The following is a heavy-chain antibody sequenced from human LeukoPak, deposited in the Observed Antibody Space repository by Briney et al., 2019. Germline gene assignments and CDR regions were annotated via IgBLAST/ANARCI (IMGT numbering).Heavy chain of an antibody. J-gene: IGHJ3*02. D-gene: IGHD4-11*01. Sequence: SETLSLTCTVSGGSINNYYWSWIRQPPGKGLEWIGYIYYSGSTNYNPSLKSRVTISVNTSKNQFSLKLSSVTAADTAVYYCARSTTPYAFDIWGQGTMVTVSS. V-gene: IGHV4-59*01. CDR2: IYYSGST. CDR1: GGSINNYY. CDR3: ARSTTPYAFDI.